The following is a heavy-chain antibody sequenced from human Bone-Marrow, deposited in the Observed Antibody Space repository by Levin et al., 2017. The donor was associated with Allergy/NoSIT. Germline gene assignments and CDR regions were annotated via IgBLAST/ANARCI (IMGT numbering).Heavy chain of an antibody. D-gene: IGHD2-8*01. CDR2: VTHSGST. CDR1: GGSFNDLY. J-gene: IGHJ5*01. CDR3: SSQHCNNAGGCFGDDWFDS. V-gene: IGHV4-34*01. Sequence: SETLSLTCAASGGSFNDLYWSWIRHSPGKGLEWLGEVTHSGSTEYNPSLKSRITISVDSSKKQFSLEMTSLTAADTGVSSWSSQHCNNAGGCFGDDWFDSWGRGTLVTVTS.